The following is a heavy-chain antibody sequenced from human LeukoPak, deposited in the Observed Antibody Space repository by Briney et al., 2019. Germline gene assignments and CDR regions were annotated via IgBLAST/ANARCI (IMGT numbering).Heavy chain of an antibody. CDR2: IYTSGST. D-gene: IGHD4-17*01. V-gene: IGHV4-4*07. CDR1: GGSISSYY. CDR3: ARGHFTTVTSYYMDV. Sequence: SETLSLTCTVSGGSISSYYWSWIRQPAGKGLEWIGRIYTSGSTNYNPSLKSRVTMSVDTSKNQFSLKLSSVTAADTAVYYCARGHFTTVTSYYMDVWGKGTTVTVSS. J-gene: IGHJ6*03.